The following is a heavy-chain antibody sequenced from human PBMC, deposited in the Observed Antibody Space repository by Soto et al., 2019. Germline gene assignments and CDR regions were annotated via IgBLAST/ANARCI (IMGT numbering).Heavy chain of an antibody. CDR2: IKPDGSEK. CDR3: AKARAQYYDFWSGYPVDY. Sequence: GGSLRLSCAASGFTFSNYWMSWVRQVPGKGLEWVSNIKPDGSEKWYVDSVKGRFTISRDNSKNTLYLQMNSLRAEDTAVYYCAKARAQYYDFWSGYPVDYWGQGTLVTVSS. D-gene: IGHD3-3*01. V-gene: IGHV3-7*05. J-gene: IGHJ4*02. CDR1: GFTFSNYW.